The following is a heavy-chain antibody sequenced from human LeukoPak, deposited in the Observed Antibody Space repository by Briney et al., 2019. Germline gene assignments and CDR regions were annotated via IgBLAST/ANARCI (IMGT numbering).Heavy chain of an antibody. CDR3: ARGRDYYDSSGLKNFDY. D-gene: IGHD3-22*01. CDR1: GFTFSSYG. J-gene: IGHJ4*02. CDR2: IWYDGSNK. Sequence: GGSLRLSCAASGFTFSSYGMHWVRQAPGKGLEWVAVIWYDGSNKYYADSVKGRFTISRDNSKNTLYLQMNSPRAEDTAVYYCARGRDYYDSSGLKNFDYWGQGTLVTVSS. V-gene: IGHV3-33*01.